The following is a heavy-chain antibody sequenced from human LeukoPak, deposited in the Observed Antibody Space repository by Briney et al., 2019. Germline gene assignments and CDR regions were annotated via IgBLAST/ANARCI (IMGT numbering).Heavy chain of an antibody. D-gene: IGHD2-2*01. CDR3: ARDLQSSSSTPAGFDP. J-gene: IGHJ5*02. V-gene: IGHV3-21*01. CDR2: ISSSSSYI. Sequence: PGGSLRLSCAASGFTFSSYSMNWVRQAPGKGLEWVSSISSSSSYIYYADSVKGRFTISRDNAKNSLYLQMNSLRAEDTAVCYCARDLQSSSSTPAGFDPWGQGTLVTVSS. CDR1: GFTFSSYS.